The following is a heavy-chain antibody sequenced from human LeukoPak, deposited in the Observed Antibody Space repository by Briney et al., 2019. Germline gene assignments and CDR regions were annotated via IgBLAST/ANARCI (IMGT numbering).Heavy chain of an antibody. D-gene: IGHD3-10*01. CDR3: AREPSSGSGKHFDC. J-gene: IGHJ4*02. Sequence: PGESLKISCKGSGYSFTSNWIGWVRQMPGKGLEWMGIIYPSDSDTRYSPSFQGQVTISADKSISTVYLQWSSLMASDTAMYYFAREPSSGSGKHFDCWGQGTLVNVSS. CDR2: IYPSDSDT. V-gene: IGHV5-51*01. CDR1: GYSFTSNW.